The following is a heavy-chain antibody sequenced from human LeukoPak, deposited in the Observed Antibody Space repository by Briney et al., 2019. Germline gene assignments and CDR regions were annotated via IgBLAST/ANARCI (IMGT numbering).Heavy chain of an antibody. CDR1: GYTFTSYG. CDR3: ATGDYYDSSGYYFDFQH. V-gene: IGHV1-18*01. D-gene: IGHD3-22*01. Sequence: GASVKVSCKASGYTFTSYGISWVRQAPGQGLEWMGWISAYNGNTNYAQKLQGRVTMTTDTSTSTDYMELRSLRSDDTAVYYCATGDYYDSSGYYFDFQHWGQGTLVTVSS. J-gene: IGHJ1*01. CDR2: ISAYNGNT.